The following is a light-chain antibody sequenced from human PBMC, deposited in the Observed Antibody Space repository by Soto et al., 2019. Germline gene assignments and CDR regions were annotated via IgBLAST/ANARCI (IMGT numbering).Light chain of an antibody. CDR2: EVS. CDR3: SSYTSSSTVV. J-gene: IGLJ2*01. V-gene: IGLV2-14*01. Sequence: QSALTQPASVSGSPGQSITISCTGTSSDVGGYNYVSWYQQHPGKAPKLMIYEVSNRPSGVSNRFSGSKYGNTASLTISGLQAEDEADYYCSSYTSSSTVVFGGGTKLNVL. CDR1: SSDVGGYNY.